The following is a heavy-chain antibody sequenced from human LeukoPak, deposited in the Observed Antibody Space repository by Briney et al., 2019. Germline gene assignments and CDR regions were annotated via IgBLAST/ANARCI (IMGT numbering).Heavy chain of an antibody. D-gene: IGHD5-24*01. V-gene: IGHV4-59*08. J-gene: IGHJ5*02. CDR2: IYYTGST. CDR3: ARHRGGAEWLNWFDP. CDR1: GGSLSSYY. Sequence: SETLSLTCTVSGGSLSSYYWSWIRQPPGKGLEWIGYIYYTGSTNYNPSLKSRVTISVDTSKNQFSLKLSSVTAADTAVYYCARHRGGAEWLNWFDPWGQGTLVTVSS.